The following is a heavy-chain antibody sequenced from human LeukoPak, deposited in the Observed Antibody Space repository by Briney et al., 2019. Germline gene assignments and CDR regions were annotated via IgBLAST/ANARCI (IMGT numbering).Heavy chain of an antibody. J-gene: IGHJ3*02. Sequence: PGGSLRLSCAASGFTFSDYYMSWIRQAPGKGLEWVSSISSSSSYIYYADSVKGRFTISRDNAKNSLYLQMNSLRAEDTAVYYCASLGWETADAFDIWGQGTMVTVSS. CDR3: ASLGWETADAFDI. CDR1: GFTFSDYY. D-gene: IGHD5-18*01. V-gene: IGHV3-11*06. CDR2: ISSSSSYI.